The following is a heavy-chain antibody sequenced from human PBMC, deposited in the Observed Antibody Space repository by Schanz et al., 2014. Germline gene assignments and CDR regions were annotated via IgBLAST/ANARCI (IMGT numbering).Heavy chain of an antibody. CDR1: GFTFSSYA. J-gene: IGHJ3*02. Sequence: EVQLLESGGGLVQPGGSLRLSCAASGFTFSSYAMSWVRQAPGKGLEWVSAITDSGGSTYYADSVKGRFTISRDNSKNSLYLQMNSLTAAASDVYYCAKVGPYSGSLGAFDIWGQGTMVTVSS. CDR3: AKVGPYSGSLGAFDI. D-gene: IGHD1-26*01. V-gene: IGHV3-23*01. CDR2: ITDSGGST.